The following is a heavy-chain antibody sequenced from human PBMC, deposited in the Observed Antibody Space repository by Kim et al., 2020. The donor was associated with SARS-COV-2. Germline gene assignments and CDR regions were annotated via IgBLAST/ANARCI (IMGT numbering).Heavy chain of an antibody. J-gene: IGHJ4*02. Sequence: SETLSLTCAVYGGSFSGYYWSWIRQPPGKGLEWIGEINHSGSTNYNPSLKSRVTISVDTSKNQFSLKLSSVTAADTAVYYCARVGYSGSSYFDYWGQGTL. CDR2: INHSGST. D-gene: IGHD1-26*01. CDR1: GGSFSGYY. CDR3: ARVGYSGSSYFDY. V-gene: IGHV4-34*01.